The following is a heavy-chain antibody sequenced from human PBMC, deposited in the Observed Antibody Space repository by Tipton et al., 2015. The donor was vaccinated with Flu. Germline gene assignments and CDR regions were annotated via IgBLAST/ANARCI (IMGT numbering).Heavy chain of an antibody. CDR1: GDSITSSSNY. J-gene: IGHJ6*02. Sequence: TLSLTFTVSGDSITSSSNYWGWIRQPPGKGLEWVATISYSWSTYSNPALKSRVTISLDTSKNQFSLKLTSVTAADTAVYFCARHRGGSVPGFYGMDVWGQGTTVTVSS. D-gene: IGHD3-10*01. V-gene: IGHV4-39*01. CDR2: ISYSWST. CDR3: ARHRGGSVPGFYGMDV.